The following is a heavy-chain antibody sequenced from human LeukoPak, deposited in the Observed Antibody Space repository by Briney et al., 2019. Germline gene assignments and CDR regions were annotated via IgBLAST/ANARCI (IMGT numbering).Heavy chain of an antibody. CDR2: IYYSGST. D-gene: IGHD2-2*01. J-gene: IGHJ6*03. CDR1: GGSISSGGYY. CDR3: ARHLGEIVVVPAATGTVRGRGRYYYYYMDV. Sequence: PSETLSLTCTVSGGSISSGGYYWSWIRQHPGKGLEWIGYIYYSGSTYYNPSLKSRVTISVDTSKNQFSLKLSSVTAADTAVYYCARHLGEIVVVPAATGTVRGRGRYYYYYMDVWGKGTTVTVSS. V-gene: IGHV4-39*01.